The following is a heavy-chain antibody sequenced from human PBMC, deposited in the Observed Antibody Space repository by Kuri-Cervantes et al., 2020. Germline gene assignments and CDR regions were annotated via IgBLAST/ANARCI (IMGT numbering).Heavy chain of an antibody. CDR2: IYYSGST. V-gene: IGHV4-61*01. CDR1: GGSVSSGSYY. Sequence: SETLSLTCTVSGGSVSSGSYYWSWIRQPPGKGLEWIGYIYYSGSTNYNPSLKSRVTISVDTSKNQFSLKLSSVTAADTAVYYCARGLNDYGDSYYFDYWGQGTLVTVSS. J-gene: IGHJ4*02. D-gene: IGHD4-17*01. CDR3: ARGLNDYGDSYYFDY.